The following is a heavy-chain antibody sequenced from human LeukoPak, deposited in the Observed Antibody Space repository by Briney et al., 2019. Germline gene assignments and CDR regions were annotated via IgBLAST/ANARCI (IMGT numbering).Heavy chain of an antibody. CDR2: TYTSGST. CDR1: GGSISSYY. CDR3: ARGPQPEEPFDI. Sequence: MPSETLSLTCTVSGGSISSYYWSWIRQPAGKGLEWIGRTYTSGSTNYNPSLKSRVTMSVDTSKNQFSLKLSSVTAADTAVYYCARGPQPEEPFDIWGQGTMVTVSS. J-gene: IGHJ3*02. V-gene: IGHV4-4*07.